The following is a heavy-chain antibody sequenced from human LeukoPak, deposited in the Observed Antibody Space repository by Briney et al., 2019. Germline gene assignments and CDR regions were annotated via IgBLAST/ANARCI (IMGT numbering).Heavy chain of an antibody. CDR2: NYYSGST. D-gene: IGHD3-3*01. CDR1: GGSISSSSYY. Sequence: PSETLSLTCTVSGGSISSSSYYWGWIRQPPGKGLEWIGSNYYSGSTYYNPSLKSRVTISVDTSKNQFSLKLSSVTAADTAVYYCAGRITIFGVAVRDFDYWGQGTLVTVSS. CDR3: AGRITIFGVAVRDFDY. V-gene: IGHV4-39*01. J-gene: IGHJ4*02.